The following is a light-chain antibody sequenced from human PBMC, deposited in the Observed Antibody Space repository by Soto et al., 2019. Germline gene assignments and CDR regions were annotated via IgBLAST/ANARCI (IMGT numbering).Light chain of an antibody. CDR1: ISDVGGYNY. V-gene: IGLV2-14*01. Sequence: QSALTQPASVSGSPGQSITISCTGTISDVGGYNYVSWYQHHPGKAPNLMIYEVFNRPSGVSNRFSGSRSGNTASLTISGLQAEDEGDYYCTSYAGTAPHVVFGGGTKLTVL. CDR2: EVF. CDR3: TSYAGTAPHVV. J-gene: IGLJ2*01.